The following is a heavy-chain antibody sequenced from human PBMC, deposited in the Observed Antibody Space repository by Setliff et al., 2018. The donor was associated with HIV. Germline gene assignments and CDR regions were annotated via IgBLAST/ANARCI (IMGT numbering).Heavy chain of an antibody. CDR1: GGSISSHY. Sequence: PSETLSLTCSVSGGSISSHYWNWIRQAPGKGLEWIGTMYFSGNARISPFFKSRVTISVDTSKNQLSLNLTSVTAADTAVYYCARMPRSGSYRYYYYGMDVWGQGTTVTVSS. D-gene: IGHD3-10*01. CDR2: MYFSGNA. V-gene: IGHV4-59*08. CDR3: ARMPRSGSYRYYYYGMDV. J-gene: IGHJ6*02.